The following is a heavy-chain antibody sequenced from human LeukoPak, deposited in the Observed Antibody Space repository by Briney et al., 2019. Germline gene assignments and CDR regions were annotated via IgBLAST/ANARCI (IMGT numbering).Heavy chain of an antibody. J-gene: IGHJ6*02. V-gene: IGHV1-8*01. CDR1: GYTFTSYD. Sequence: ASVKVSCKASGYTFTSYDINWVRQATGQGLEWMGWMNPNSGNTGYAQKFQGRVTMTRNTSMSTAYMELSSLRSEDTAVYYCARTTTYYDFWSGYSIPLRLRPYGMDVWGQGTTVTVSS. CDR2: MNPNSGNT. D-gene: IGHD3-3*01. CDR3: ARTTTYYDFWSGYSIPLRLRPYGMDV.